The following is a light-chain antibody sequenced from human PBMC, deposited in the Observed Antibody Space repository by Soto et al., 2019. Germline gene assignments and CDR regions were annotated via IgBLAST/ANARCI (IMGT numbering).Light chain of an antibody. V-gene: IGLV2-11*01. CDR1: SSDVGSYNY. J-gene: IGLJ2*01. CDR2: DVS. Sequence: QSALTQPRSVSGSPGESVTISCSGTSSDVGSYNYVSWYQQYPGKTPKVMIYDVSERPSEVPVRFSGSKSGNTASLTISGLQAEDEAEYFCCSYSGSDSLLFGGGPKLPS. CDR3: CSYSGSDSLL.